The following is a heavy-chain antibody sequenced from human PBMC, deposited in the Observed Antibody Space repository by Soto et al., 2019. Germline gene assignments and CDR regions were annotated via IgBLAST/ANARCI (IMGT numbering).Heavy chain of an antibody. CDR2: IYWDDDK. CDR1: GLSRHTPGEG. D-gene: IGHD1-1*01. CDR3: AHRHPTILAWNDGGASFDY. Sequence: AAKLGYHAGSVTLNCSFRGLSRHTPGEGVGWIRQPPGKAVEWLALIYWDDDKRYSPSLRSRLTITKDTSKNQVVLTMANMDPVDTATYYCAHRHPTILAWNDGGASFDYWGQGTPVTVSS. J-gene: IGHJ4*02. V-gene: IGHV2-5*02.